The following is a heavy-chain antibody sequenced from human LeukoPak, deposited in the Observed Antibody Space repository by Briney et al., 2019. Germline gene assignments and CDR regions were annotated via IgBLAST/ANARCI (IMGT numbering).Heavy chain of an antibody. V-gene: IGHV3-30*04. CDR1: GFTFSSYA. J-gene: IGHJ5*02. D-gene: IGHD6-13*01. Sequence: PGGSLRLSCAASGFTFSSYAMHWVRQAPGKGLEWVAVISYDGSNKYYADSVKGRFTISRDNSKNTLYLQMNSLRAEDTAVYYCARDARSSSWYNWFDPWGQGTLVTVSS. CDR3: ARDARSSSWYNWFDP. CDR2: ISYDGSNK.